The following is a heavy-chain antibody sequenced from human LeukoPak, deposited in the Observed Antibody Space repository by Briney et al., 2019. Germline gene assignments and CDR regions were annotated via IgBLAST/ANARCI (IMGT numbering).Heavy chain of an antibody. CDR3: AKRSGLRYFDWLNPFFDY. Sequence: GGSLRLSCAASGFTFSSYAMSRVRQAPGKGLEWVSAISGSGGSTYYADSVKGRFTISRDNSRNTLYLQMNSLRAEDTAVYYCAKRSGLRYFDWLNPFFDYWGQGTLVTVSS. V-gene: IGHV3-23*01. CDR1: GFTFSSYA. D-gene: IGHD3-9*01. CDR2: ISGSGGST. J-gene: IGHJ4*02.